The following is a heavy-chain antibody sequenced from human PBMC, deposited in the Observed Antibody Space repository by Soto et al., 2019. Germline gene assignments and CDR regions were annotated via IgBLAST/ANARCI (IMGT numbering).Heavy chain of an antibody. Sequence: QVLLVESGGGVVQPGRSLRLSCAASGFTFSTFGMHWVRQAPGKGLEWVALISYDGNTKYYADSVKGRFIISRDNSKNTLFLQMNSLRAEDTAIYYCAKRMAATQHFDYWGQGTLVTVSS. CDR3: AKRMAATQHFDY. D-gene: IGHD6-13*01. CDR1: GFTFSTFG. V-gene: IGHV3-30*18. J-gene: IGHJ4*02. CDR2: ISYDGNTK.